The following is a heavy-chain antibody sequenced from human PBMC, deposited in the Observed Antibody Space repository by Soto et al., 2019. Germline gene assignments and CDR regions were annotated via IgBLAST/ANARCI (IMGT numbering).Heavy chain of an antibody. CDR1: GFIFSTYS. V-gene: IGHV3-48*01. CDR3: ARERGSGWTFDY. D-gene: IGHD6-19*01. CDR2: ISRSSTI. J-gene: IGHJ4*02. Sequence: EVQLVESGGDLVQPGGSLRLSCAASGFIFSTYSMNWVRQAPGKGLEWVSSISRSSTIYYADSVKGRFTISRDNVQNSLYLQMHSLRAEDTAVYYCARERGSGWTFDYWGQGTLVTVSS.